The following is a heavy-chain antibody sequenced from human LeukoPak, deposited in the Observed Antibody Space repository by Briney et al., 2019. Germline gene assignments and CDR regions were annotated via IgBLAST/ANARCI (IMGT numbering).Heavy chain of an antibody. V-gene: IGHV4-59*01. Sequence: SETLSLTCSVSGGSIGTYYWSWIRQPPGKGLECIGYIYYSGNTNYNPSLKSRVTISVDTSKNQFSLKLNSVTAADTAVYYRARDRSTVAMARWGVFDYWGQGTLVTVSS. CDR2: IYYSGNT. CDR1: GGSIGTYY. CDR3: ARDRSTVAMARWGVFDY. D-gene: IGHD5-12*01. J-gene: IGHJ4*02.